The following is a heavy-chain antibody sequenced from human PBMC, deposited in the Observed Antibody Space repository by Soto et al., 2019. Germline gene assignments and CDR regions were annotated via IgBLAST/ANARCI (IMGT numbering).Heavy chain of an antibody. CDR2: IVVASGRT. CDR1: GFDFGSFG. Sequence: SVKVSCKASGFDFGSFGIQFLRQTRGRGLEWIGWIVVASGRTNYARQFQGRVAFSRDMSSTTAYMDLYDLKSDDTAVYFCSADHPHTAIGWPVWGQGTTVTVSS. J-gene: IGHJ6*02. V-gene: IGHV1-58*02. CDR3: SADHPHTAIGWPV.